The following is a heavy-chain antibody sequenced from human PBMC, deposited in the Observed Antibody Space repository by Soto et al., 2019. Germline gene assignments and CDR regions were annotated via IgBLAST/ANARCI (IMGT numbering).Heavy chain of an antibody. J-gene: IGHJ6*03. CDR1: GGSFSGYY. V-gene: IGHV4-34*01. CDR2: INHSGST. Sequence: PSETLSLTCAVYGGSFSGYYWSWIRQPPGKGLEWIGEINHSGSTNHNPSLKSRVTISVDTSKNQFSLKLSSVTAADTAVYYCRGGRTDKSYYYYYYMDVWGKGTTVTVSS. D-gene: IGHD3-16*01. CDR3: RGGRTDKSYYYYYYMDV.